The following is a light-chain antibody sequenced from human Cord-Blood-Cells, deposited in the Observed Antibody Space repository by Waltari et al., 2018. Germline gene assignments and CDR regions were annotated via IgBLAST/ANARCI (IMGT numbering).Light chain of an antibody. J-gene: IGKJ2*01. V-gene: IGKV1-39*01. CDR2: AAS. CDR3: QQSYCTPRT. Sequence: DIQMTQSPSSLSASVGARVTITCRASQSISSYLNWYQPKPGKAPKLLIYAASSLQSGVPSRFSGSGSGTDFTLTISSLQPEDFATYYCQQSYCTPRTFGQGTKLEIK. CDR1: QSISSY.